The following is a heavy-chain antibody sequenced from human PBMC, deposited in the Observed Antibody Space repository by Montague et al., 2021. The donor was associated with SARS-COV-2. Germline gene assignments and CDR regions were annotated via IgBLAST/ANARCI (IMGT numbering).Heavy chain of an antibody. Sequence: TLSLTCTVSGGSISSGSYYWSWIRQPAGKGLEWIGRVYASGNTNYNLSLKSRVTISLDTSKNPFSMRLSSAAAADSALYSCIRGLAIVDSWGQGTLVTVSS. CDR1: GGSISSGSYY. CDR2: VYASGNT. J-gene: IGHJ5*01. CDR3: IRGLAIVDS. V-gene: IGHV4-61*02.